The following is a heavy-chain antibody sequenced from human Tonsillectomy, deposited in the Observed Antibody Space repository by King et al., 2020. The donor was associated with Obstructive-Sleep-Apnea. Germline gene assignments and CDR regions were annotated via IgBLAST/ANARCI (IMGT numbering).Heavy chain of an antibody. D-gene: IGHD6-19*01. CDR1: GDSISSAYY. CDR2: FYPSGST. Sequence: VQLQESGPGLVKPSETLSLTCTVSGDSISSAYYWGWIRQFPGKGLEWIATFYPSGSTYYNPSLQSRVTISRHTSKNQFSLRLTSVTAADTAVYFCATGQWLTSFNSWGQGTLVTVSS. CDR3: ATGQWLTSFNS. J-gene: IGHJ4*02. V-gene: IGHV4-38-2*02.